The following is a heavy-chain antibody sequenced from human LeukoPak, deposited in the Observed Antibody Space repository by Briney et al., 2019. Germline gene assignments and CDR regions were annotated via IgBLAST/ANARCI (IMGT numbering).Heavy chain of an antibody. V-gene: IGHV3-23*01. J-gene: IGHJ4*02. Sequence: GGSLRLSCAASGFTFDSDAMTWVRQAPGKGLEWVSGISSSGGTTYYADSVKGRFTISRDNSKNTLYLQMNSLRAEDTAVYYCAKTRPLDSSSWSHGDYWGQGTLVTVSS. CDR3: AKTRPLDSSSWSHGDY. D-gene: IGHD6-13*01. CDR1: GFTFDSDA. CDR2: ISSSGGTT.